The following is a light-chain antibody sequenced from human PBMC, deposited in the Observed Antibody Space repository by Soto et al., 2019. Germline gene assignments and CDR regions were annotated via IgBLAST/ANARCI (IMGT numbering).Light chain of an antibody. CDR3: CSYAYSIYFYV. J-gene: IGLJ1*01. V-gene: IGLV2-23*02. CDR2: EVS. CDR1: SSDVGSYNL. Sequence: QSVLTQPASVSGSPGQSITISCTGTSSDVGSYNLVSWYQQHPGKAPKLMIYEVSKRPSGVSNRFSGSKSGNTASLTISGLQAEDEADYYCCSYAYSIYFYVFGTVTEVTVL.